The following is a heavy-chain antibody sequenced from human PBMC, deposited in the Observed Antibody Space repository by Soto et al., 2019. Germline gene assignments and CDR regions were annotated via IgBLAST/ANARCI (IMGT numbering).Heavy chain of an antibody. V-gene: IGHV1-69*01. CDR1: GGTFGSYA. Sequence: QVQLVQSGAEVKKPGSSVKVSCKASGGTFGSYAISWVRQAPGQGLEWMGGIITIFGSANYAQKFQGRVTITADESTGTAYMELRSLRSGDTAVYYCARAARDSSGYAFDSWGQGTLVTVSS. D-gene: IGHD3-22*01. CDR2: IITIFGSA. J-gene: IGHJ4*02. CDR3: ARAARDSSGYAFDS.